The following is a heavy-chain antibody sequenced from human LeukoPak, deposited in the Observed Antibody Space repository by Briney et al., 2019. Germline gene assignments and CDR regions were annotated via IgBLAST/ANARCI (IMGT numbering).Heavy chain of an antibody. J-gene: IGHJ4*02. CDR3: ARDYWDYGDLSRYFDY. D-gene: IGHD4-17*01. Sequence: ASVKVSCKASGYTFTSYGISWVRQAPGQGLEWMGWISAYNGNTNYAQKLQGRVTMTTDTSTSTAYMELRSLRSDDTAVYYCARDYWDYGDLSRYFDYWGRGTLVTVSS. CDR1: GYTFTSYG. CDR2: ISAYNGNT. V-gene: IGHV1-18*01.